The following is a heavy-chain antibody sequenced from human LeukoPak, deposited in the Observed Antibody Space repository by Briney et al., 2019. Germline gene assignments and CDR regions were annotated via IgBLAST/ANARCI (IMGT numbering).Heavy chain of an antibody. D-gene: IGHD2-21*02. CDR2: ISGSGGST. CDR3: ATSLVVVTAIPGGY. J-gene: IGHJ4*02. Sequence: PGGSLRLSCAASGFTFSSYAMSWVRQAPGKGLEWVSAISGSGGSTYYADSVKGRFTISRDNSKNTLYLQMNSLRAEDTAVYYCATSLVVVTAIPGGYWGQGTLVTVSS. V-gene: IGHV3-23*01. CDR1: GFTFSSYA.